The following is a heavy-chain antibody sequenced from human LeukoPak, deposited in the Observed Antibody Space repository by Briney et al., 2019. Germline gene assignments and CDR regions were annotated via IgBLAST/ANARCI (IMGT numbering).Heavy chain of an antibody. V-gene: IGHV1-69*13. D-gene: IGHD3-3*01. CDR2: IIPIFGTA. CDR1: GGTFSSYA. CDR3: AAGARFLEWLLAY. J-gene: IGHJ4*02. Sequence: SVKVSCKASGGTFSSYAISWVRQAPGQGLEWMGGIIPIFGTANYAQKFQGRVTITADESTSTAYMELSSLRSEDTAVYYCAAGARFLEWLLAYWDQGTLVTVSS.